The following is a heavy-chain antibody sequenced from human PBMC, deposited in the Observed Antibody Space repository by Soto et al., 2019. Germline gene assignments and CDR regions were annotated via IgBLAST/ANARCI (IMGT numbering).Heavy chain of an antibody. J-gene: IGHJ4*02. Sequence: ASVKVSCKASGYTFTNYGITWVRQAPGQGLEWMGWISAYKGNTNYAQKFQGRVTMTTDTSTSTAYMELRSLRSDDMAVYYCASRSGQLPYYFDYWGQGTQVTVSS. V-gene: IGHV1-18*03. D-gene: IGHD6-6*01. CDR3: ASRSGQLPYYFDY. CDR1: GYTFTNYG. CDR2: ISAYKGNT.